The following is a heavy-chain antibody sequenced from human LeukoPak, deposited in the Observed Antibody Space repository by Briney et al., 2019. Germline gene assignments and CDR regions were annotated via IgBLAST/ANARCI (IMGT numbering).Heavy chain of an antibody. Sequence: GGSLRLSCAASGFTFSSYSLHWVRQAPGKGLEWVAVISYDGSNIYYSDSVKGRFTISRDNSKNTLYLQMNSLRSEDTAVYYCARGLSCSSTSCPFYYYYYYMDVWGKGTTVTVSS. CDR3: ARGLSCSSTSCPFYYYYYYMDV. V-gene: IGHV3-30*04. CDR1: GFTFSSYS. J-gene: IGHJ6*03. D-gene: IGHD2-2*01. CDR2: ISYDGSNI.